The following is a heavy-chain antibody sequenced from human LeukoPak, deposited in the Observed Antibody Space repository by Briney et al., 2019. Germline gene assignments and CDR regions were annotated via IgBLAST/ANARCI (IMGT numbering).Heavy chain of an antibody. Sequence: GESLKISCKGPGYSFTSYWIGWMRQMPGKGLEWMGIIYPGDSDTRYSPSFQGQVTISADKSISTAYLQWSSLKASDTAMYYCARLGYRSSTSCFYYFDYWGQGTLVTVSS. J-gene: IGHJ4*02. CDR1: GYSFTSYW. D-gene: IGHD2-2*01. V-gene: IGHV5-51*01. CDR2: IYPGDSDT. CDR3: ARLGYRSSTSCFYYFDY.